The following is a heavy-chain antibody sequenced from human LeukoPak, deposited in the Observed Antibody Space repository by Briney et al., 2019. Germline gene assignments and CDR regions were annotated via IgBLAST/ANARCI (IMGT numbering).Heavy chain of an antibody. Sequence: SETLSLTCTVSGGSISNYYWSWIRQPPGKELEWIGYIHHSGSTNYNPSLKSRVTISVDTSKNQFSLKLSSVTAADTAVYYCARVIGGYSYGSYMDVWGKGTTVTVSS. CDR2: IHHSGST. V-gene: IGHV4-59*12. CDR3: ARVIGGYSYGSYMDV. CDR1: GGSISNYY. J-gene: IGHJ6*03. D-gene: IGHD5-18*01.